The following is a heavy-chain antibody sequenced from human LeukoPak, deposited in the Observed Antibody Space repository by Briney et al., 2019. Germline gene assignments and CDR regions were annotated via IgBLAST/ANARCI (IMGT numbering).Heavy chain of an antibody. CDR3: ARGSTYYESSXQVPFDY. V-gene: IGHV3-48*01. J-gene: IGHJ4*02. CDR1: GFTFNTYT. CDR2: ISGSSGII. Sequence: PGGSLRLSCAASGFTFNTYTMNWVRQAPGKGLEWVSYISGSSGIIDYADSVRGRFTISRDNAKNSLYLQMNSLRAEDTAVYYCARGSTYYESSXQVPFDYWGQGTXVTVSS. D-gene: IGHD3-22*01.